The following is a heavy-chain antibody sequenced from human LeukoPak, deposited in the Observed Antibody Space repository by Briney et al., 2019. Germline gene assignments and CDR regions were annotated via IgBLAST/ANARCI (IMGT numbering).Heavy chain of an antibody. J-gene: IGHJ4*02. CDR2: ISGSGGST. D-gene: IGHD1-26*01. V-gene: IGHV3-23*01. Sequence: GGSLRLSCAASGFTFSSYAMRWVRQAPGKGLEWVSGISGSGGSTYYADSVKGRFTIARDNSKNTLYLQMNSLRAEDTAVYYCARAVGATVYFDYWGQGTLVTVSS. CDR1: GFTFSSYA. CDR3: ARAVGATVYFDY.